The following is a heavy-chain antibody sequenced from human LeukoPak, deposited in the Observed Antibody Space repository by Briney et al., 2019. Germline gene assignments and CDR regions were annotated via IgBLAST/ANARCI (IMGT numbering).Heavy chain of an antibody. Sequence: SETLSLTCTVSGDSITTSNYYWGWIRQPPGKGLEWIGSIFYSGSTYCNPSLKSRVTIPLDTSKNQFSLKLTSVTVADTALYYCARRRGSGWNFDFWGQGTLVTVST. CDR2: IFYSGST. J-gene: IGHJ4*02. D-gene: IGHD6-19*01. CDR1: GDSITTSNYY. V-gene: IGHV4-39*01. CDR3: ARRRGSGWNFDF.